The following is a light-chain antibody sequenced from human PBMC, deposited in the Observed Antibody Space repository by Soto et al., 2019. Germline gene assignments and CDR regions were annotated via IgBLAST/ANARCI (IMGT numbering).Light chain of an antibody. CDR3: QQRSNWPPTLT. CDR1: QSVSSY. CDR2: DAS. J-gene: IGKJ4*01. Sequence: EIVLTQSPATLSLPPGERATLSCRASQSVSSYLAWYQQKPGQAPRLLIYDASNRATGIPARFSGSGSGTDFTLTISSLESEDFAVYYCQQRSNWPPTLTFGGGTKVDIK. V-gene: IGKV3-11*01.